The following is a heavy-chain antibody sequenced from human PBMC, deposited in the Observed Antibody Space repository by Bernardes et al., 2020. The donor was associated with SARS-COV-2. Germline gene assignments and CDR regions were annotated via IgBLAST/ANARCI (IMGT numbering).Heavy chain of an antibody. CDR3: ARDPRRATTIDY. V-gene: IGHV3-21*01. J-gene: IGHJ4*02. CDR1: GFTFSSYS. Sequence: GGSLRLSCAASGFTFSSYSMNWVRQAPGKGLEWVSSISSSSSYIYYADSVKGRFTISRDNAKNSLYLQMNSLRAEDTAVYYCARDPRRATTIDYWGQGTLVTVSS. D-gene: IGHD1-26*01. CDR2: ISSSSSYI.